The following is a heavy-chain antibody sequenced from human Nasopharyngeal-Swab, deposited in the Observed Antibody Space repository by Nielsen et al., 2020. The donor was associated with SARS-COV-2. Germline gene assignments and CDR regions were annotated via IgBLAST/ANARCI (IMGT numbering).Heavy chain of an antibody. CDR1: GFTFSNAW. D-gene: IGHD4-17*01. CDR3: TTDEGDYGDYVNY. Sequence: GESLKISCAASGFTFSNAWMSWVRQAPGKGLEWVGRIKSKSDGGTTEFAAPVKGRFTISRDDSKNTLYLQMNSLKTEDTAVYYCTTDEGDYGDYVNYWGQGTLVTVSS. V-gene: IGHV3-15*01. J-gene: IGHJ4*02. CDR2: IKSKSDGGTT.